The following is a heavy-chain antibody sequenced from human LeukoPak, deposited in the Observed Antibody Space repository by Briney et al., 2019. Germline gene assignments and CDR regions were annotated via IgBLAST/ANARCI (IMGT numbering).Heavy chain of an antibody. CDR1: GYTFTSYS. CDR2: ISAYNGNT. V-gene: IGHV1-18*01. Sequence: GASVKVSCKASGYTFTSYSISGVRQAPGQGLEWMGWISAYNGNTNYAQKLQGRVTMTTDTSTSTAYMELRSLRSDDTAVYYCARDPEMATISDVLFFDYWGQGTLVTVSS. J-gene: IGHJ4*02. CDR3: ARDPEMATISDVLFFDY. D-gene: IGHD5-24*01.